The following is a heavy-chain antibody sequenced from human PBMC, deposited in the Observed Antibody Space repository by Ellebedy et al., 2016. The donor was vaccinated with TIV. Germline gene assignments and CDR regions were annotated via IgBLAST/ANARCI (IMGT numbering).Heavy chain of an antibody. CDR2: IYYSGST. D-gene: IGHD3-22*01. Sequence: MPSETLSLTCTVSGASITSSGYYWGWIRQPPGKGLERIGSIYYSGSTYYNPSLNSRVTLSVDTSKKQFSLKLSSVTAADTAVYYCARSSMIVVVPFDYWGQGTLVTVSS. CDR1: GASITSSGYY. V-gene: IGHV4-39*01. CDR3: ARSSMIVVVPFDY. J-gene: IGHJ4*02.